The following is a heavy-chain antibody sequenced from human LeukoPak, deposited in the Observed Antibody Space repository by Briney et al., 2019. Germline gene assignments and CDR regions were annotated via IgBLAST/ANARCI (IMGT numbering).Heavy chain of an antibody. CDR1: GGSFSGYY. CDR2: INHSGST. V-gene: IGHV4-34*01. J-gene: IGHJ4*02. Sequence: SETLSLTCAVYGGSFSGYYWSWIRQPPGKGLEWIGEINHSGSTNYNPSLKSRVTISVDTSKNQFSLKLSSVTAVDTAVYYCARAMRTMIVVVITSRVYYFDYWGQGTLVTVSS. CDR3: ARAMRTMIVVVITSRVYYFDY. D-gene: IGHD3-22*01.